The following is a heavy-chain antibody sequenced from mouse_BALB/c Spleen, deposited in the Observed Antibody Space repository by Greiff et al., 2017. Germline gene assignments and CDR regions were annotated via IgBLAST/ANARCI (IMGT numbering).Heavy chain of an antibody. J-gene: IGHJ4*01. Sequence: EVKLMESGPGLVKPSQSLSLTCTVTGYSITSDYAWNWIRQFPGNKLEWMGYISYSGSTSYNPSLKSRISITRDTSKNQFFLQLNSVTTEDTATYYCASITTVVAKAMDYWGQGTSVTVSS. CDR1: GYSITSDYA. CDR3: ASITTVVAKAMDY. CDR2: ISYSGST. V-gene: IGHV3-2*02. D-gene: IGHD1-1*01.